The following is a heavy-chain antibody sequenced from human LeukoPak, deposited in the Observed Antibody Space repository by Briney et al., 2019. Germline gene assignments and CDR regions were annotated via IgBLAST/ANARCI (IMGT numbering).Heavy chain of an antibody. CDR1: GGSISSSNW. CDR2: IYHSGST. D-gene: IGHD4-17*01. V-gene: IGHV4-4*02. J-gene: IGHJ3*02. Sequence: SETLSLTCAVSGGSISSSNWWSWVRQPPGKGLEWIGEIYHSGSTNYNPSLKSRVTISVDKSKNQFSLKLSSVTAADTAVYYCARDGPGYGDLRSGNAFDIWGQGTMVTVSS. CDR3: ARDGPGYGDLRSGNAFDI.